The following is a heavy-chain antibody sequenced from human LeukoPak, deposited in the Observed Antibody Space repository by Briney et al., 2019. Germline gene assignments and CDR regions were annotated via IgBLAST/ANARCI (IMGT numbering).Heavy chain of an antibody. Sequence: SETLSLTCTVSGGSISSYYWSWIRQPPGKGLEWIGYIYYSGSTNYNPSLKSRVTISVDTSKNQFSLKLSSVTAADTAVYYCARRGAVAGYFDYWGQGILVTVSS. D-gene: IGHD6-19*01. CDR3: ARRGAVAGYFDY. CDR2: IYYSGST. CDR1: GGSISSYY. V-gene: IGHV4-59*01. J-gene: IGHJ4*02.